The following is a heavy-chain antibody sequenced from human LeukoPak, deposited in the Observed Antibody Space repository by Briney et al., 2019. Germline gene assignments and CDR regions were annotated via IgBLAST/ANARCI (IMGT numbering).Heavy chain of an antibody. Sequence: GGSLRLSCAASGFTFSSYEMNWVRQAPGKGLEWVSYISSSGSTIYYADSVKGRFTISRDNAKNSLYLQMNSLRAEDTAVYYCARDSYYYDSSGYYSPGWYFDLSGRGTLVTVSS. J-gene: IGHJ2*01. V-gene: IGHV3-48*03. D-gene: IGHD3-22*01. CDR3: ARDSYYYDSSGYYSPGWYFDL. CDR2: ISSSGSTI. CDR1: GFTFSSYE.